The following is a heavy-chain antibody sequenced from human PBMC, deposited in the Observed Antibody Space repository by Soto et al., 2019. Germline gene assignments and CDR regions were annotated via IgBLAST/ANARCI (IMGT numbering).Heavy chain of an antibody. D-gene: IGHD1-26*01. CDR3: AEAVSGSIRYFDY. V-gene: IGHV3-23*01. Sequence: GGSLSLSCAASGFTFSSYEMNWVRQAPGKGLEWVSYISSSGVTTYYADSVKGRFTISRDNSKNTLYLQMNSLRAEDTAVYYCAEAVSGSIRYFDYWGQGTLVTVSS. J-gene: IGHJ4*02. CDR2: ISSSGVTT. CDR1: GFTFSSYE.